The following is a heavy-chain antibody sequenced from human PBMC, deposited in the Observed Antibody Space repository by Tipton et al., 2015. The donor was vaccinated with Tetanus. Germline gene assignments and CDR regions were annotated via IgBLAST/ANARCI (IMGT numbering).Heavy chain of an antibody. CDR3: ASTRKSCSGGSCYLDRFGP. J-gene: IGHJ5*01. CDR1: GYTFTSYG. D-gene: IGHD2-15*01. CDR2: ISAYNADT. V-gene: IGHV1-18*01. Sequence: QLVQSGAEVKKPGASVKISCKASGYTFTSYGISWVRQAPGQGLEWMGWISAYNADTNYGQKLQGSVTMTTDTSTSTAYMELRSMRSDETAVYYCASTRKSCSGGSCYLDRFGPWGQGNLVAVSS.